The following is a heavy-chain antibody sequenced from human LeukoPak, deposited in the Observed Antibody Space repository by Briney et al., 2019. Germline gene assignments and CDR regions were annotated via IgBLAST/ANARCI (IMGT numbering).Heavy chain of an antibody. CDR1: GFTFNEFG. J-gene: IGHJ4*02. V-gene: IGHV3-33*01. Sequence: PGGSLRLSCAASGFTFNEFGVHWVRQAPGQGLEWVALIWYDGSNKYYADSVKGRFTISRDNSKNTVYLQMNSLRVEDTALYYCARDRPTGSYYSIGYWGQGTLATVSS. D-gene: IGHD1-26*01. CDR3: ARDRPTGSYYSIGY. CDR2: IWYDGSNK.